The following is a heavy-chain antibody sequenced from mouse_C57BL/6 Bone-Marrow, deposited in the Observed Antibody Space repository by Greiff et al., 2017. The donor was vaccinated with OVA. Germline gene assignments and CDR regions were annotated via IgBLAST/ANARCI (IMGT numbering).Heavy chain of an antibody. CDR2: IRSKSNNYAT. CDR3: MRGPYYAMDY. J-gene: IGHJ4*01. CDR1: GFSFNTYA. Sequence: EVQGVESGGGLVQPKGSLKLSCAASGFSFNTYAMNWVRQAPGTGLEWVARIRSKSNNYATYYADSVKDRFTISRDDSESMLYLQMNNLKTEDTAMYCCMRGPYYAMDYWGQGTSVTVSS. V-gene: IGHV10-1*01.